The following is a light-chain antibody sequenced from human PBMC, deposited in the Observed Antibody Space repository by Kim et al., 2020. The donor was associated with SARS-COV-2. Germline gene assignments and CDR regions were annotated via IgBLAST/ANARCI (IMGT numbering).Light chain of an antibody. J-gene: IGKJ1*01. CDR2: SSS. Sequence: PPGERATLSCRASQSVSSIYLAWYQQRPGQAPRLLVYSSSSRATGIPDRFSGSGSGTDFTLTISRLEPEDFAVYYCQQSGSSPWTLGQGTKVDIK. V-gene: IGKV3-20*01. CDR3: QQSGSSPWT. CDR1: QSVSSIY.